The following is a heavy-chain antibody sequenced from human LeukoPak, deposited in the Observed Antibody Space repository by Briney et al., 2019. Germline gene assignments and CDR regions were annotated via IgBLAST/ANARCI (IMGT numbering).Heavy chain of an antibody. CDR2: IGGSGAGT. Sequence: GGSLRLSCAASGFAFSSYAMTWVRQAPGKGLEWVSAIGGSGAGTYYADSVKGRFTISRDNSKNTLYLQMNSLRAEDTAVYYCAKNGGDTYGTGHFDYWGQGTLVTVSS. V-gene: IGHV3-23*01. CDR1: GFAFSSYA. J-gene: IGHJ4*02. CDR3: AKNGGDTYGTGHFDY. D-gene: IGHD3-10*01.